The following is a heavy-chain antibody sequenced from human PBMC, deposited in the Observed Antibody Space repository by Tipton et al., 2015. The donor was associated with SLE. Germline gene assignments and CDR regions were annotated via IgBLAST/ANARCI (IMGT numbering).Heavy chain of an antibody. Sequence: TLSLTCAVSGYSISSGYYWSWIRQPPGKGLEWIGEINHSGSTNYNASLKSRVTISVDTSKNQFSLKLNSVTAADTAVYYCARGASGWLWGQGTLVTVSS. V-gene: IGHV4-38-2*01. CDR2: INHSGST. CDR1: GYSISSGYY. CDR3: ARGASGWL. J-gene: IGHJ4*02. D-gene: IGHD6-19*01.